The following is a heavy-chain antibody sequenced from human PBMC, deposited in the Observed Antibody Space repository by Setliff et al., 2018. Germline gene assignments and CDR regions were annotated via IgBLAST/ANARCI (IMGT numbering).Heavy chain of an antibody. V-gene: IGHV4-61*02. J-gene: IGHJ4*02. Sequence: PSETLSLTCTVSGGSISSGTYYWSWIRQPAGKGLEWIGRLHTSGSIDYNPSLKSRVTISVDPSKNQFSLRLRSVTAADTAVYYCARQSGSGSSPYFDFWGQGTLVTVSS. CDR1: GGSISSGTYY. CDR3: ARQSGSGSSPYFDF. D-gene: IGHD3-10*01. CDR2: LHTSGSI.